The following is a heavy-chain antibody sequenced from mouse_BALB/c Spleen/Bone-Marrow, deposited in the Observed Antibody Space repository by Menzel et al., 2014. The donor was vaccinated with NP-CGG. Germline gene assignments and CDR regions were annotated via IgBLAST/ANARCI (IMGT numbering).Heavy chain of an antibody. CDR3: AREGTGTGWYFDV. CDR1: GYTFTDFV. J-gene: IGHJ1*01. Sequence: VQLQQSGPELVKPGTSVKMSCKASGYTFTDFVISWVKQKTGQGLEWIGEIYPGNDGSYYNERFKGKGTLTADKSSNTAYMQLSSLTSEDSAVYFCAREGTGTGWYFDVWGAGTTVTVSS. CDR2: IYPGNDGS. V-gene: IGHV1-83*01. D-gene: IGHD4-1*01.